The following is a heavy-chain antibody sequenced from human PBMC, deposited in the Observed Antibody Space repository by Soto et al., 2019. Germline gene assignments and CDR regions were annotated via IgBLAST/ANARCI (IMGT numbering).Heavy chain of an antibody. CDR2: IYYSGST. V-gene: IGHV4-30-4*01. D-gene: IGHD4-17*01. CDR1: GGSISSGAYY. J-gene: IGHJ4*02. Sequence: SETLSLTCTVSGGSISSGAYYWSWVRQPPGKGLEWIGYIYYSGSTYYNPSLKSRVTISVDTSKNQFSLKLSSVTATDTAVYYCARDNYGDTYYFDYWGQGTLVTVS. CDR3: ARDNYGDTYYFDY.